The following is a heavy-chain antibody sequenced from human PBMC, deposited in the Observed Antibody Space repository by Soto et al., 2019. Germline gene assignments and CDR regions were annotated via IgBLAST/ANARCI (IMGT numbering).Heavy chain of an antibody. CDR1: GGSIHNHY. J-gene: IGHJ4*02. D-gene: IGHD7-27*01. V-gene: IGHV4-59*11. CDR3: DRANWYCEY. CDR2: IYYTGST. Sequence: QVQLQESGPGLVKPSETLSLTCTVSGGSIHNHYWSWVRQPPGKGLEWIGYIYYTGSTNYNPSLKSRLTMSVDTSKNQFSLNLRSVTAAETAIYYCDRANWYCEYWGQGILVTVSS.